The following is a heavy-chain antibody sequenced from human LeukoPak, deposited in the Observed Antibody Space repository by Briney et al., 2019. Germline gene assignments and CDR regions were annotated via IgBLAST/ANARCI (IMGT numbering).Heavy chain of an antibody. J-gene: IGHJ4*02. CDR1: GFAFSSYG. V-gene: IGHV3-30*02. D-gene: IGHD2-2*01. Sequence: GGSLRLSCAASGFAFSSYGMHWVRQAPGKGLEWVAFIRYDGSNKYYADSVKGRFTISRDNSKNTLYLQMNSLRAEDTAVYYCAKVGDKIVVVPAAPHDYLGQGTLVTVSS. CDR3: AKVGDKIVVVPAAPHDY. CDR2: IRYDGSNK.